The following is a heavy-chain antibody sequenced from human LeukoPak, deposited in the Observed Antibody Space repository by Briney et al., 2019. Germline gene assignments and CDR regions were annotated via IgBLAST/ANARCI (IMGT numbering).Heavy chain of an antibody. J-gene: IGHJ4*02. V-gene: IGHV4-39*07. CDR1: GGSISSSSYY. Sequence: PSETLSLTCTVSGGSISSSSYYWGWIRQPPGKGLEWIGSIYYSGSTYYKLSLKSRVTISIDTSKNQFSLKLSSVTAADTAVYYCARDRAVWGSYRPHFDSWGQGTLVTVFS. D-gene: IGHD3-16*02. CDR2: IYYSGST. CDR3: ARDRAVWGSYRPHFDS.